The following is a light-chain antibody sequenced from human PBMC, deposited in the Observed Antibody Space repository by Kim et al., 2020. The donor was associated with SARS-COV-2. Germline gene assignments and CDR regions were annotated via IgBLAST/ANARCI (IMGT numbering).Light chain of an antibody. Sequence: IQMAQSPSSLSASVGDRVTSTCRASQIISHFLNWYQQKPGMAPILLIYAASSLQSGVPSRFSGSRSGTNFTLTISSLQPEDFATYYCQQSYTTPLTFGGGTKVDIK. CDR1: QIISHF. V-gene: IGKV1-39*01. J-gene: IGKJ4*01. CDR2: AAS. CDR3: QQSYTTPLT.